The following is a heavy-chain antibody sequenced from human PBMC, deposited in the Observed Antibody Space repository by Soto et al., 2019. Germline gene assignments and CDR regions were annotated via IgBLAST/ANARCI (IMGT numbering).Heavy chain of an antibody. J-gene: IGHJ4*02. Sequence: SETLSLTCTVSGGSISSGDYYWSWIRQPPGKGLEWIGSIYYRGNTYYNPSLKTRVTISLDKSKSQFSLKLNSVTAADPAVYFCARLEGLATISYYFDYWGQGTLVTVSS. CDR3: ARLEGLATISYYFDY. CDR2: IYYRGNT. D-gene: IGHD3-9*01. V-gene: IGHV4-39*01. CDR1: GGSISSGDYY.